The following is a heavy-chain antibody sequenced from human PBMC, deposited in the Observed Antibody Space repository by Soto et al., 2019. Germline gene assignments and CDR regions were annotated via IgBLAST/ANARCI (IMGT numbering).Heavy chain of an antibody. CDR1: GYTFTGYY. CDR2: INPNSGGT. CDR3: ARARLTRAARTPMAPNWFDT. V-gene: IGHV1-2*02. J-gene: IGHJ5*02. Sequence: ASVKVSCKASGYTFTGYYMHWVRQAPGQGLEWMGWINPNSGGTNYAQKFQGRVTMTRDTSISTAYMELSRLRSDDTAVYYCARARLTRAARTPMAPNWFDTWGQGTLVTVSS. D-gene: IGHD6-6*01.